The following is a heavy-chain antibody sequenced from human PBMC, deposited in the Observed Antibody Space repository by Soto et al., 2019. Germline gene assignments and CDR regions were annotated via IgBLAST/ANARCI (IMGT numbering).Heavy chain of an antibody. D-gene: IGHD6-19*01. J-gene: IGHJ4*02. CDR1: GFTFSSYS. CDR3: ARDTGGAAYSSGWYGY. Sequence: EVQLVESGGGLVQPGGSLRLSCAASGFTFSSYSMNWVRQAPGKGLEWVSYISSSSSTIYYADSVKGRFTISRDNDKNSLYLQMNSLRAEDTAVYYCARDTGGAAYSSGWYGYWGQGTLVTVSS. CDR2: ISSSSSTI. V-gene: IGHV3-48*01.